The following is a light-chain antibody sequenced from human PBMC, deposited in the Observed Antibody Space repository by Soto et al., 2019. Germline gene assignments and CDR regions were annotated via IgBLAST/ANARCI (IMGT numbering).Light chain of an antibody. Sequence: QPVPTQSPSAYASLGASVKLTCTLSSEHSNYAIAWQQQQPEKGPRYLMKLNRDGSHSKGDGIPNRFSGSISGAERHLTISSLQSEDEADYSCQTWGTGIVLFGGGTKVTVL. V-gene: IGLV4-69*01. CDR2: LNRDGSH. CDR3: QTWGTGIVL. J-gene: IGLJ2*01. CDR1: SEHSNYA.